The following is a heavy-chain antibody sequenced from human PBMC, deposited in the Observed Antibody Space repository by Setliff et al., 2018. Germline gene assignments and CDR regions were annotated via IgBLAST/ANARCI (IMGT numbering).Heavy chain of an antibody. CDR3: ATPRSGIIDAFDI. CDR1: GYTFTSYG. J-gene: IGHJ3*02. Sequence: ASVKVSCKASGYTFTSYGISWVRQAPGKGLEWMGGSDPEDGETIYAQKFQGRVTMTEDTSTDTAYMELSSLRSEDTAVYYCATPRSGIIDAFDIWGQGTMVTVSS. V-gene: IGHV1-24*01. CDR2: SDPEDGET.